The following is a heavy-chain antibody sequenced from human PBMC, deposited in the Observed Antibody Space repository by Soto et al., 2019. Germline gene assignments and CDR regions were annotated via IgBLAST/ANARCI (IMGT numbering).Heavy chain of an antibody. Sequence: XXTLSLPFAVYGGSFSGYYWRWIPQPPGKGLEWIGEINHSGSTNYNPSLKSRVTISVDTSKNQFPLKLSSVTAADTAVYYCASQGRPNYYYYYGMDVWGQGTTVTSP. CDR3: ASQGRPNYYYYYGMDV. CDR2: INHSGST. J-gene: IGHJ6*02. CDR1: GGSFSGYY. D-gene: IGHD7-27*01. V-gene: IGHV4-34*01.